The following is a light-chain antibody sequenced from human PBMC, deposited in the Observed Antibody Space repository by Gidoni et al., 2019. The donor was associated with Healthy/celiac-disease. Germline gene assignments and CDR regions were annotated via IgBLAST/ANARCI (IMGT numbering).Light chain of an antibody. CDR2: AAS. Sequence: DIQMTQSPSSVSASVGDRVTITCRASQGISSWLAWYQKKPGKAPKLLIYAASSLQSGVPSRFSGSGSGTDFTLTISSLQPEDFATYYCQQANSFPTFGGGTKVEIK. V-gene: IGKV1-12*01. J-gene: IGKJ4*01. CDR3: QQANSFPT. CDR1: QGISSW.